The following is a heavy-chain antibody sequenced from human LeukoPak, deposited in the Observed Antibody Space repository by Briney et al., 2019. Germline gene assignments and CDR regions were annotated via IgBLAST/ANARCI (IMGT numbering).Heavy chain of an antibody. CDR2: IYYSGST. CDR3: ARELPFDP. V-gene: IGHV4-61*01. CDR1: GGSISSSSYY. Sequence: SETLSLTCTVSGGSISSSSYYWGWIRQPPGKGLEWIGYIYYSGSTNYNPSLKSRVTISVDTSKNQFSLKLSSVTAADTAVYYCARELPFDPWGQGTLVTVSS. J-gene: IGHJ5*02.